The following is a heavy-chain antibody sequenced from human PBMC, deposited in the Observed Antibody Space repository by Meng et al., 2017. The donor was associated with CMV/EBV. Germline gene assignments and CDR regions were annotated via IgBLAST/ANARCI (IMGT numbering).Heavy chain of an antibody. J-gene: IGHJ4*02. Sequence: QGQLVESGTGVEKPGASGKLPCNASVYPLTSYCISWVRQAPGQGVEWMGWISAYNGNTNYAQKLQGRVTMTTDTSTSTAYMELRSLRSDDTAVYYCARAWVGEEYCFDYWGQGTLVTVSS. CDR3: ARAWVGEEYCFDY. CDR2: ISAYNGNT. V-gene: IGHV1-18*01. CDR1: VYPLTSYC. D-gene: IGHD3-10*01.